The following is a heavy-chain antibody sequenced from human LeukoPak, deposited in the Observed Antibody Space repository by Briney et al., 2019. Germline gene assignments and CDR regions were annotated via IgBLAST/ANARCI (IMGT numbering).Heavy chain of an antibody. CDR2: INPNSGGT. D-gene: IGHD6-13*01. CDR1: GYTFTGYY. J-gene: IGHJ4*02. CDR3: ARDTGYSSSWYYGDFDY. Sequence: GASVKVSCKASGYTFTGYYMHWVRQAPGQGLEWMGRINPNSGGTNYAQKFQGRVTMTRDTSISTAYMELSRLRSDDTAVYYYARDTGYSSSWYYGDFDYWGQGTLVTVSS. V-gene: IGHV1-2*06.